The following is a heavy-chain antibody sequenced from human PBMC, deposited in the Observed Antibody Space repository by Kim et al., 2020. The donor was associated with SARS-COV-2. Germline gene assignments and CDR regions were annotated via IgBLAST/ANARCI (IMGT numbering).Heavy chain of an antibody. J-gene: IGHJ5*02. Sequence: ASVKVSCKASGYTFTSYYMHWVRQAPGQGLEWMGIINPSGGSTSYAQKFQGRVTMTRDTSTSTVYMELSSLRSEDTAVYYCARGKGVRTYYDFWSGYYTVEGGWFDPWGQGTLVTVSS. CDR3: ARGKGVRTYYDFWSGYYTVEGGWFDP. D-gene: IGHD3-3*01. CDR1: GYTFTSYY. CDR2: INPSGGST. V-gene: IGHV1-46*01.